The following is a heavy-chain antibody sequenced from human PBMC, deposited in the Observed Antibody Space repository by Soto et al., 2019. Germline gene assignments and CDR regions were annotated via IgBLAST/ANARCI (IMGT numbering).Heavy chain of an antibody. D-gene: IGHD3-16*01. Sequence: QVQLVASGGGLVQPGGSLRLSCAASGFTFSDYYMSWLRQPPGKGLEWVSYISKSGSIIHFADSVKGRFAISRDNAKNTHYLQMSSLRAEDTALYYCARDLSPYSDYYDESTSETWFDPWGQGTLVTVSS. CDR2: ISKSGSII. CDR1: GFTFSDYY. J-gene: IGHJ5*02. V-gene: IGHV3-11*01. CDR3: ARDLSPYSDYYDESTSETWFDP.